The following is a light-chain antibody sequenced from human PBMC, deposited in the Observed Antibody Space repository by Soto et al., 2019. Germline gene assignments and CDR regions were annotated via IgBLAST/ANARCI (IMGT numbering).Light chain of an antibody. Sequence: EVVLTQSPGTLSLSPGGRATLSCRASQSVSRRLAWYQQRPGQSPRLLISGASMRASGVPVRFIGSGSGTDFTLTISRLEPEDVAVYYCQQYEAVVTFGQGTKVEI. J-gene: IGKJ1*01. CDR3: QQYEAVVT. CDR2: GAS. V-gene: IGKV3-20*01. CDR1: QSVSRR.